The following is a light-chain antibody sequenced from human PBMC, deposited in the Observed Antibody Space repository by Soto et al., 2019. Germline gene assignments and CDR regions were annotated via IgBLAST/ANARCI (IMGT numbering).Light chain of an antibody. CDR1: ESVRTS. V-gene: IGKV3-15*01. CDR2: GAS. Sequence: EVVLTQSPGTLSVSPGERATLSCRASESVRTSLAWYQQKPGRSPSLLIYGASTRATGLPARFSGSGSGTEFTLTISSLQSEDFAVYYCQQYADWLRTFGQGTKVDIK. J-gene: IGKJ1*01. CDR3: QQYADWLRT.